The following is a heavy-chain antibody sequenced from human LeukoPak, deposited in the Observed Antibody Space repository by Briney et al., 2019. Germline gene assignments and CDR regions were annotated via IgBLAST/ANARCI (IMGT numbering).Heavy chain of an antibody. CDR3: AKAGDGDYALISDAFDI. V-gene: IGHV3-23*01. Sequence: GGSLRLSCAASGFTFSSYAMSWVRQAPGKGLEWVSAISGSGGSTYYADSVKGRFTISRDNSKNTLYLQMNSLRAEDTAVYYCAKAGDGDYALISDAFDIWGQGTMVTVSS. CDR1: GFTFSSYA. J-gene: IGHJ3*02. CDR2: ISGSGGST. D-gene: IGHD4-17*01.